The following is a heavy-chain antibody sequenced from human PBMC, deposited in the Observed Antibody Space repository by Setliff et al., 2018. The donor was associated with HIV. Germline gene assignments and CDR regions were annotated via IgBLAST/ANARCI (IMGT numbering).Heavy chain of an antibody. CDR1: GVTFSSYS. CDR3: ASGGRLQYFVCPSYAMDV. D-gene: IGHD3-9*01. Sequence: GGSLRLSCAASGVTFSSYSMNWVRQAPGKGLEWVASISSTGAHISTADSLKGRFTISRDNGRNSLYLQMSSLRAEDTALYYCASGGRLQYFVCPSYAMDVWGQGTTVTVSS. J-gene: IGHJ6*02. V-gene: IGHV3-21*06. CDR2: ISSTGAHI.